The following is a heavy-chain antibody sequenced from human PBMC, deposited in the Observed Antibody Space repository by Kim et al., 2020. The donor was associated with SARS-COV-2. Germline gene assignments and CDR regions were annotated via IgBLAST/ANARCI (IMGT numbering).Heavy chain of an antibody. D-gene: IGHD3-10*01. V-gene: IGHV4-31*02. Sequence: KSRVTISVDTSKNQFSLKLSSVTAADTAVYYCARDRGTMVRGVRANWFDPWGQGTLVTVSS. CDR3: ARDRGTMVRGVRANWFDP. J-gene: IGHJ5*02.